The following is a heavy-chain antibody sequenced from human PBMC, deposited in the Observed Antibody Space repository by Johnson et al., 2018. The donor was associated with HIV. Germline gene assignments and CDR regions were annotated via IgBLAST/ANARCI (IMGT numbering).Heavy chain of an antibody. CDR2: ISWDGGST. CDR3: ATDGPCSTSWYCTFDI. CDR1: GFTFDDYA. Sequence: VQLVESGGVVVQPGGSLRLSCAASGFTFDDYAMHWVRQAPGKGLEWVSLISWDGGSTYYADSVKGRFTISRDNSKNTLYLQMNSLRADDTAVYYCATDGPCSTSWYCTFDIWGQGTMVTVSS. V-gene: IGHV3-43D*03. J-gene: IGHJ3*02. D-gene: IGHD6-13*01.